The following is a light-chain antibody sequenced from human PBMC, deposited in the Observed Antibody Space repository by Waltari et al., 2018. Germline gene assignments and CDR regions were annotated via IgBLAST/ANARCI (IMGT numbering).Light chain of an antibody. CDR1: RSVTMA. CDR3: QHYLRLPVT. Sequence: SCRTSRSVTMALAWYQQTPGQAPRLLSYGASNSATGIRDRCSGSGSGTDFSLTISSLEPEDFAVYYCQHYLRLPVTFGQGTKVEVK. V-gene: IGKV3-20*01. J-gene: IGKJ1*01. CDR2: GAS.